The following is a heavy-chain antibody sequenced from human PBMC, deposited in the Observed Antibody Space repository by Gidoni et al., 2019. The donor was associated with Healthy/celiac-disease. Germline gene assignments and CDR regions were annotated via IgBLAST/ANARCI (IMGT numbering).Heavy chain of an antibody. Sequence: VQLVQTGAEEKKPEASVKVACRATGYPFTGYYMHWVRQAPGQGLEWMGWINPNSGGTNYAQKFQGRVTMTRDTSISTAYMELSRLRSDDTAVYYCARGGIAAAGNGYWGQGTLVTVSS. D-gene: IGHD6-13*01. V-gene: IGHV1-2*02. CDR2: INPNSGGT. J-gene: IGHJ4*02. CDR3: ARGGIAAAGNGY. CDR1: GYPFTGYY.